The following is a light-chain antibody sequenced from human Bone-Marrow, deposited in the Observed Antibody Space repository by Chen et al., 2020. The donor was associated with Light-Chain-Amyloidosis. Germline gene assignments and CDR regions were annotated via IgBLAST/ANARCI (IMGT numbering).Light chain of an antibody. CDR2: DDS. J-gene: IGLJ3*02. CDR3: QVWDRSSDRPV. CDR1: NLGSTS. Sequence: SYVLTQPSSVSVAPGQTATSACGGNNLGSTSVHCYQQTPGQAPLLVVYDDSDRPSGIPERLSGSNSGKTATLTISRVEAGDEADYYCQVWDRSSDRPVFGGGTKLTVL. V-gene: IGLV3-21*02.